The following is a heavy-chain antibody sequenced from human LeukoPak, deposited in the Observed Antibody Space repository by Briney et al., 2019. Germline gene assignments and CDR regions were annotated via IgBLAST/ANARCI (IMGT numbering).Heavy chain of an antibody. D-gene: IGHD6-19*01. J-gene: IGHJ4*02. CDR1: GFTFSSYA. V-gene: IGHV3-23*01. Sequence: GSLRLSCAASGFTFSSYAMTWVRQAPGKGLVWFSTLASTGSDTYYADSVKGRFTISRDTSKNTLYLQMDSLRAEDTAIYYCAKDRGRSVSGTEFDYWGQGTLLTVSS. CDR2: LASTGSDT. CDR3: AKDRGRSVSGTEFDY.